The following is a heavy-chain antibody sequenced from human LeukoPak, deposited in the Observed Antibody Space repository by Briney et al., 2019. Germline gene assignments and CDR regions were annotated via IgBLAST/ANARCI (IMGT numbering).Heavy chain of an antibody. CDR3: ARNRGGSFDY. CDR2: ITTSSSYI. Sequence: PGGSLRLSCAASGFIVSSNHINWVRQTPAKGLEWVSSITTSSSYIYYADSMKGRFTISRDNAKNSLYLQMNSLRAEDTAVYYCARNRGGSFDYWGQGTLVTVSS. J-gene: IGHJ4*02. CDR1: GFIVSSNH. V-gene: IGHV3-21*01. D-gene: IGHD1-26*01.